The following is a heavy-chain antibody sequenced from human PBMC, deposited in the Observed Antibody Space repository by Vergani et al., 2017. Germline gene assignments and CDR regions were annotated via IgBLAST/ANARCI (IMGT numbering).Heavy chain of an antibody. CDR3: ARQVYGGNPGDY. V-gene: IGHV5-51*01. J-gene: IGHJ4*02. Sequence: EVQLVQSGAEVTKPGESLKISCKGSGYYFTNYWIAWVRQMPGKGLEWMGIIYPGDSDTSYSPSFQGQVTISADKSLTTAYLQWRSLKASDTAMYYCARQVYGGNPGDYWGQGTLVTVSS. CDR1: GYYFTNYW. CDR2: IYPGDSDT. D-gene: IGHD4-23*01.